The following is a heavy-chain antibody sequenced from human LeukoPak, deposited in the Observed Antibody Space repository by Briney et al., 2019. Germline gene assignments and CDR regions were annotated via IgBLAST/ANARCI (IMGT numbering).Heavy chain of an antibody. CDR2: INPNSGDT. J-gene: IGHJ4*02. D-gene: IGHD3-10*01. Sequence: ASVKVSCKASGGTFSSYAISWVRQAPGQGLEWRGRINPNSGDTKCAEKFQGGLTMTRDTSIDTAYMELSGLRSDDTAVYYCSTGSGSYPPPFEYWGQGTLVTVS. CDR3: STGSGSYPPPFEY. CDR1: GGTFSSYA. V-gene: IGHV1-2*06.